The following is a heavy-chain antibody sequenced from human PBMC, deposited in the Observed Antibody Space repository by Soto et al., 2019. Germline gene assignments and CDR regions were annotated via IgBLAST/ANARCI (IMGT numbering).Heavy chain of an antibody. Sequence: QVQLQQWGAGLLKPSETLSLTCAVYGGSFSGYYWTWIRQPPGTGLEWIGEINHSGSTNYNPSLKXXVTISVDTSKTQFSLKLTSVTAADPAVYYCARDTITGLFDYWGQGTLVTVSS. V-gene: IGHV4-34*01. J-gene: IGHJ4*02. CDR1: GGSFSGYY. CDR3: ARDTITGLFDY. D-gene: IGHD2-8*02. CDR2: INHSGST.